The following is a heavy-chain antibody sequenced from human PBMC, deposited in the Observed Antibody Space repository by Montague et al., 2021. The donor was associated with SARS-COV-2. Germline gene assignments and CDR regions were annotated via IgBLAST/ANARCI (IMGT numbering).Heavy chain of an antibody. J-gene: IGHJ4*02. D-gene: IGHD3-22*01. CDR3: RVGNYYDSISDY. CDR2: ISGSGGST. Sequence: SLSLSCAASGFTFSSYAMSWARQAPGKGLEWVSAISGSGGSTYYADSVKGRFTISRDNSKNTLYLQMNSLRAEDTAVYYCRVGNYYDSISDYWGQGTLVTVSS. V-gene: IGHV3-23*01. CDR1: GFTFSSYA.